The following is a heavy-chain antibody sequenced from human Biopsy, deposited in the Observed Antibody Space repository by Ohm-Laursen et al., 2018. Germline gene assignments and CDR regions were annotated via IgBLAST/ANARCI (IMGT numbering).Heavy chain of an antibody. Sequence: ASVKVSCKASGGTFSNYGVNWVRQAPGHGLEWMGWINPNSGNANYAQSFQGRLTVTRDTSISTAYMELTSLTFDDTAIYYCARVPAYPSIDGYYGLDLWGQGTTVIVSS. J-gene: IGHJ6*02. CDR2: INPNSGNA. CDR1: GGTFSNYG. V-gene: IGHV1-2*02. CDR3: ARVPAYPSIDGYYGLDL. D-gene: IGHD3-9*01.